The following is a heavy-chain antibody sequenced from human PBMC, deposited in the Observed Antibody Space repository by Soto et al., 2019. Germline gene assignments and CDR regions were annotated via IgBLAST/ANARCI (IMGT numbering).Heavy chain of an antibody. CDR3: ARDARGTRGFDEMDI. V-gene: IGHV1-2*02. CDR2: INPNSGDT. Sequence: QVHLVQSGAEVKKPGPSVKVSGKAPGYIFTGYLIHGVRKAPGRGLGWMGWINPNSGDTEYAQNFQGRVTMTRDTSFNLVYMEMSGLMSDDTAVYYCARDARGTRGFDEMDIWGQGTTVTVSS. J-gene: IGHJ6*02. CDR1: GYIFTGYL. D-gene: IGHD3-9*01.